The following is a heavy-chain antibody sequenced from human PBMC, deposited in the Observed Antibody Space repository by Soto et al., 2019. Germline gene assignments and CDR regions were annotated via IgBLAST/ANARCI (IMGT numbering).Heavy chain of an antibody. D-gene: IGHD2-15*01. CDR1: GFTFSSYW. CDR2: INQDGSEK. V-gene: IGHV3-7*01. J-gene: IGHJ4*02. Sequence: EVQLVESGGGLVQPGGSLRLSCVASGFTFSSYWMTWVRQAPGKGLEWVANINQDGSEKYYVDSVKGRFTISRDNAKNSLYLQMSSLRPDDTAVYYCARGAAYCTADTCYQRNYFDYWGQGTLVTVSS. CDR3: ARGAAYCTADTCYQRNYFDY.